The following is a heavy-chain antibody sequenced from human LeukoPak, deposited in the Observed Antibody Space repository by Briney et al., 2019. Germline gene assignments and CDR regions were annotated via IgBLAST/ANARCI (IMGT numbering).Heavy chain of an antibody. V-gene: IGHV4-4*07. CDR2: IYTSGST. J-gene: IGHJ5*02. CDR3: ASEPRDNWFDP. CDR1: GGSISSYY. Sequence: SETLSLTCTASGGSISSYYWSWIRQPAGKGLEWIGRIYTSGSTNYNPSLKSRVTMSVDTSKNQFSLKLSSVTAADTAVYYCASEPRDNWFDPWGQGTLVTVSS.